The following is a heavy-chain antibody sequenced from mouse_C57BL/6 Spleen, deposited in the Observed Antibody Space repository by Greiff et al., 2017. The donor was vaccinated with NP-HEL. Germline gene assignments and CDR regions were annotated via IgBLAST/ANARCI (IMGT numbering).Heavy chain of an antibody. V-gene: IGHV1-53*01. D-gene: IGHD1-1*01. CDR3: ARGGSSYYFDY. CDR1: GYTFSSYW. Sequence: VQLQQSGTELVKPGASVKLSCKASGYTFSSYWMHWVKQRPGQGLEWIGNINPSNGGTNYNEKFKSKATLTVDKSSSTAYMQLSSLTSEDSAVYYCARGGSSYYFDYWGQGTTLTVSS. J-gene: IGHJ2*01. CDR2: INPSNGGT.